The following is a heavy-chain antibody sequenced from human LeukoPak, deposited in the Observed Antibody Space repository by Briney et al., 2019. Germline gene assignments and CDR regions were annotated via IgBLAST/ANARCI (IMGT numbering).Heavy chain of an antibody. CDR3: ARTFLSGDGYKVGYFDY. CDR2: IYTSGST. J-gene: IGHJ4*02. CDR1: GFSFSTNY. Sequence: GGSLRLSCAASGFSFSTNYLSWVRPAPGKGPEWVSLIYTSGSTYYTGSVKGRFTISRDNSQNTLYLQMNSLSAEDTAVYYCARTFLSGDGYKVGYFDYWGQGTLVTVSS. D-gene: IGHD5-24*01. V-gene: IGHV3-53*01.